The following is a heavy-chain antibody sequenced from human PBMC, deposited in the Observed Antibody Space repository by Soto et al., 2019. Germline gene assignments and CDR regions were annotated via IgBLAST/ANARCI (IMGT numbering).Heavy chain of an antibody. J-gene: IGHJ4*02. CDR3: ATHQTEYLLGY. CDR2: IISNIGGGTT. D-gene: IGHD3-10*01. V-gene: IGHV3-15*01. Sequence: EVQLVESGGGLVKPGGSLRLSCTTSGITFGNVWMSWVRQAPGKGLEWIGRIISNIGGGTTDYAAPVKGRFSISRDDSINTVYLQLNGLKIDDTAVYFCATHQTEYLLGYWGQGTLVTVSS. CDR1: GITFGNVW.